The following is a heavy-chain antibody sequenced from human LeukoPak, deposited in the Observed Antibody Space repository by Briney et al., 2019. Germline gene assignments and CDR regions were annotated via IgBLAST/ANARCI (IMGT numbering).Heavy chain of an antibody. Sequence: GASVTVSCMVSGCTLSELSMHWVRQAPGKGLEWMGGFDLEDGETIYVQKFQGRVTMTEDTSTDTAYMELSSLRSDDTAVYFCAAGEVGQLFDYWGQGTLVTVSS. J-gene: IGHJ4*02. D-gene: IGHD5-24*01. CDR2: FDLEDGET. CDR1: GCTLSELS. CDR3: AAGEVGQLFDY. V-gene: IGHV1-24*01.